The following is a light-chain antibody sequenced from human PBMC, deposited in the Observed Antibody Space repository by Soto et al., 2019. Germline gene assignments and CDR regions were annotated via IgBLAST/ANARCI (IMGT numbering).Light chain of an antibody. J-gene: IGKJ2*01. Sequence: IQLTQSPSSLSASIGDRVTITCRASQDIASYLAWYQQKPGNAPKLLIYAASTLHSGVPSRFSGRGSGTDFTLTISSLQPEDFVTYYCQQLNVNLLFGQGTKLEIK. V-gene: IGKV1-9*01. CDR3: QQLNVNLL. CDR1: QDIASY. CDR2: AAS.